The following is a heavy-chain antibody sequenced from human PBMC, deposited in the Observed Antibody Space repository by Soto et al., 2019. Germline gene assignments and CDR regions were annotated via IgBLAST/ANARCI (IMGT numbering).Heavy chain of an antibody. V-gene: IGHV1-46*01. D-gene: IGHD6-19*01. J-gene: IGHJ5*02. CDR3: ARDSIAVAGNIDP. CDR1: GYTFTNYH. Sequence: ASVKVSCKASGYTFTNYHIHWVRQAPEDGLEWMGRINPSGGTTSYAQKFQGRVTMTRDTSTSTVYMELSSLRSEDTAVYYCARDSIAVAGNIDPWGQGTLVTVSS. CDR2: INPSGGTT.